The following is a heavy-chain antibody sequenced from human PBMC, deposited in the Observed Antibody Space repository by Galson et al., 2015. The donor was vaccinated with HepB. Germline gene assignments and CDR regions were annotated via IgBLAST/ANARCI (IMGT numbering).Heavy chain of an antibody. Sequence: ETLSLTCAVYGGSFSGHYWSWIRQPPGKGLEWIGEINHSGSTNYNPSLKSRVTISVDTSKNQFSLKLSSVTAADTAVYYCARDSTAPEHAFDPWGQGTLVTVSS. CDR1: GGSFSGHY. V-gene: IGHV4-34*01. D-gene: IGHD4-17*01. J-gene: IGHJ5*02. CDR3: ARDSTAPEHAFDP. CDR2: INHSGST.